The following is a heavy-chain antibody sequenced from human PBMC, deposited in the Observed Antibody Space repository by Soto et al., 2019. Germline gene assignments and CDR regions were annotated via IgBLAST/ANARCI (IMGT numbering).Heavy chain of an antibody. J-gene: IGHJ3*01. CDR2: VSHSGSP. Sequence: PSETLSLTCAVSGGSVSSGVFSWNWIRQSPGQGLEWIGYVSHSGSPYYTASLRSRVTISLDKSTNQISLNLTSVTPADTAVYFCARGHSYYALDVWGQGTMVPVSS. CDR3: ARGHSYYALDV. V-gene: IGHV4-30-2*06. CDR1: GGSVSSGVFS. D-gene: IGHD3-10*01.